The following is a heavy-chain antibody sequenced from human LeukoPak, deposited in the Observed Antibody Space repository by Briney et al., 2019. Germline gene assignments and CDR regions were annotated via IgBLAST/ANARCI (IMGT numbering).Heavy chain of an antibody. CDR3: ARDRGESYFDY. V-gene: IGHV3-33*01. CDR1: GLTFSSYG. J-gene: IGHJ4*02. CDR2: IWYDGSNK. D-gene: IGHD3-10*01. Sequence: GRSLRLSCAASGLTFSSYGMHWVRQAPGKGLQWVAFIWYDGSNKYYADSVKGRFTISRDNSKNTLYLQINSLRAEDTAVYYCARDRGESYFDYWGQGTLVTVSS.